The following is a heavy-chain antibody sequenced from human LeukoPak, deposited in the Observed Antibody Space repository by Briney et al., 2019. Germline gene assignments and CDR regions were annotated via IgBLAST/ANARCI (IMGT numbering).Heavy chain of an antibody. CDR1: GFTFSIYW. CDR3: ARGIVGATDS. J-gene: IGHJ4*02. CDR2: INSDGSCT. Sequence: PGRSLRLSCAASGFTFSIYWMNWVCQAPGKGLAWVSHINSDGSCTGCADSVKGRFTIYRDTDKNTLYLQMNSLGAEDTAVYYCARGIVGATDSWGQGTLVTVFS. V-gene: IGHV3-74*01. D-gene: IGHD1-26*01.